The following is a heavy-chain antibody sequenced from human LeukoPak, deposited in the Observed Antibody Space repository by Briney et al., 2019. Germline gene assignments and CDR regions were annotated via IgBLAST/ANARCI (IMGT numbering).Heavy chain of an antibody. Sequence: GGSLRLPCAASGFTVSDNYMGWVRQAPARGLEWVSLIYSGGGTSYADSVKGRFTISRDNSKNTLYLQMNSLRAEDTALYYCAKGGGYSYGYYYWGQETLVTVSS. J-gene: IGHJ4*02. D-gene: IGHD5-18*01. V-gene: IGHV3-66*01. CDR1: GFTVSDNY. CDR3: AKGGGYSYGYYY. CDR2: IYSGGGT.